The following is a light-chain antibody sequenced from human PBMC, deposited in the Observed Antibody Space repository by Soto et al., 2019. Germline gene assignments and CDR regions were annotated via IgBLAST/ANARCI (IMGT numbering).Light chain of an antibody. J-gene: IGKJ3*01. V-gene: IGKV1-12*01. CDR1: QGISSC. Sequence: DIQMTQSQSSVSASVGDRVTITCRASQGISSCLAWYQQKPGKAPKLLIYAASSLQSGVPSRFSGSGSGTDFTLTISSLQPEDFATYYCQQANSFPPTFGPGTKVDIK. CDR2: AAS. CDR3: QQANSFPPT.